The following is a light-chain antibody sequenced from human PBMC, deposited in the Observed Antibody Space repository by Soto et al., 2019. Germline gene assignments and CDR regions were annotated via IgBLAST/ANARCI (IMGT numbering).Light chain of an antibody. CDR3: QVWDISSGHVV. J-gene: IGLJ3*02. CDR2: YDS. V-gene: IGLV3-21*01. CDR1: HIGSKS. Sequence: SYELTQPPSVSVAPGKTASVACGGSHIGSKSVHWYQKKSGQAPVLVMYYDSDRPSGIPERFSGSNSVNTATLTISRVEAGDEADYYCQVWDISSGHVVFGGGTKLTVL.